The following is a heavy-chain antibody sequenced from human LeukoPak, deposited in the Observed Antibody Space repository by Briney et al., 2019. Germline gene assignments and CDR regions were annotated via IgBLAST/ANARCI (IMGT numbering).Heavy chain of an antibody. CDR1: GYTFTSYA. J-gene: IGHJ6*02. Sequence: ASVKVSCKASGYTFTSYAMHWVRQAPGQRLEWMGWINAGNGNTKYSQKFQGRVTITRDTSASTAYMELSSLRSDDTTVYYCAREMVANGGYGMDVWGQGTTVTVSS. D-gene: IGHD2-8*01. V-gene: IGHV1-3*01. CDR2: INAGNGNT. CDR3: AREMVANGGYGMDV.